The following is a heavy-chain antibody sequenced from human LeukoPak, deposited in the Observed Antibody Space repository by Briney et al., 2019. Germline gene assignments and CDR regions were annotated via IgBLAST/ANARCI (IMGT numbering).Heavy chain of an antibody. Sequence: SETLSLTCAVYGGSFSGYYWSWIRKPPGKGLEWIGEINYSGSTNYNPSLKSRVTISVDTSKNQFSLKLSSVTAADMAVYYCARVLVSSGWYRVDYWGQGTLVTVSS. CDR2: INYSGST. CDR3: ARVLVSSGWYRVDY. V-gene: IGHV4-34*01. J-gene: IGHJ4*02. D-gene: IGHD6-19*01. CDR1: GGSFSGYY.